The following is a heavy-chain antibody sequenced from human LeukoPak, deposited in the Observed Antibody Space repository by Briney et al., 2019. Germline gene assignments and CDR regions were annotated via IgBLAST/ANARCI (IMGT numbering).Heavy chain of an antibody. CDR1: GGSISSSNW. V-gene: IGHV4-4*02. Sequence: SETLSLTCAVSGGSISSSNWWNWVRQPPGKGLQWIGEIYHSGSTNYNPSLKSRVTISVDKSKNQFSLKLSSVTAADTAVYYCARAGGYYDSSGYYNWGQGTLVTVSS. J-gene: IGHJ4*02. CDR2: IYHSGST. CDR3: ARAGGYYDSSGYYN. D-gene: IGHD3-22*01.